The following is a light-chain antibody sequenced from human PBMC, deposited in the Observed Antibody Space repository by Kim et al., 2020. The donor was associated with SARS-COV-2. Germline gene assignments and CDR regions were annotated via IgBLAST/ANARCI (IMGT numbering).Light chain of an antibody. V-gene: IGKV1-39*01. CDR2: AAS. CDR1: QSISSH. CDR3: QQSYITPFT. J-gene: IGKJ3*01. Sequence: DIQMTQSPSSLSASVGDRVTITCRTTQSISSHLNWYQQKPGRAPKLLISAASTLQGGVPSRVSGSGSETDFTLTISSLQPEDFATYFCQQSYITPFTFGPGTKVDIK.